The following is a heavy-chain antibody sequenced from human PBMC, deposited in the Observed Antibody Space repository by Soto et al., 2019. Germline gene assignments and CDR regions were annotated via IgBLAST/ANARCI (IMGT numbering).Heavy chain of an antibody. J-gene: IGHJ4*02. CDR3: ARSIVVVTALDY. CDR1: GGRFSSHV. CDR2: INAGNGNT. D-gene: IGHD2-21*02. V-gene: IGHV1-3*01. Sequence: ASVRVSSKASGGRFSSHVISWVRQAPGQGLEWMGWINAGNGNTKYSQKFQGRVTITRDTSASTAYMELSSLRSEDTAVYYCARSIVVVTALDYWGQGTLVTVSS.